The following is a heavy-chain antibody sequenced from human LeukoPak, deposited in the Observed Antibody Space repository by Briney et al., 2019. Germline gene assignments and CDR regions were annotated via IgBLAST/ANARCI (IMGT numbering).Heavy chain of an antibody. J-gene: IGHJ6*02. V-gene: IGHV3-48*01. CDR3: ARDGDDSSGYFRLYYYYGMDV. D-gene: IGHD3-22*01. CDR2: ISSSSSTI. CDR1: GFTFSSYS. Sequence: GGSLRLSCAASGFTFSSYSMNWVRQAPGKGLEWVSYISSSSSTIYYADSVKGRFTISRDNAKNSLYLQMNSLRAEDTAVYYCARDGDDSSGYFRLYYYYGMDVWGQGTTVTVSS.